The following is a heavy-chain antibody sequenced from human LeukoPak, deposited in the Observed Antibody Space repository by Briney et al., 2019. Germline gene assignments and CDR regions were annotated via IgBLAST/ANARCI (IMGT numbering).Heavy chain of an antibody. J-gene: IGHJ6*02. CDR2: IYTSGST. V-gene: IGHV4-61*02. CDR1: GGSISSGSYY. CDR3: AREADPLKLERPRWGYYGMDV. D-gene: IGHD1-1*01. Sequence: SSQTLSLTCTVSGGSISSGSYYWSWIRQPAGKGLEWIGRIYTSGSTNCNPSLKSRVTISVDTSKNQFSLKLSSVTAADTAVYYCAREADPLKLERPRWGYYGMDVWGQGTTVTVSS.